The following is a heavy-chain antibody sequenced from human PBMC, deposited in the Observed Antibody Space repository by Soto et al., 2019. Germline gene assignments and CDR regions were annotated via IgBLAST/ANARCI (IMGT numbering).Heavy chain of an antibody. CDR2: ISYGGST. J-gene: IGHJ4*02. V-gene: IGHV4-39*01. CDR1: GGSISSSGFS. CDR3: ARHDRGGTRKYYFDF. Sequence: QLQLQESGPGLVKPSETLSLICTVSGGSISSSGFSWAWIRQPPGKGLGWIGDISYGGSTYYSPSFMGRGTIPEDTSESQFSLRLSSVTAADTAVYYCARHDRGGTRKYYFDFWGQGILVTVSS. D-gene: IGHD2-15*01.